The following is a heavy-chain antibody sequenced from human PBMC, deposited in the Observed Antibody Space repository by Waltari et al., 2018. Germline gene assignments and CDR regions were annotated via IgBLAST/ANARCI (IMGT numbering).Heavy chain of an antibody. Sequence: QVQFVQSGAEVKKPGASVKVSCKASGYTFTSYAMHWVRQAPGQGLGWMGWNNAGNGNTKYSQKFQGRVTITRDTSASTAYMELSSLRSEDTAVYYCARDLYSSSWYLDYWGQGTLVTVSS. D-gene: IGHD6-13*01. J-gene: IGHJ4*02. V-gene: IGHV1-3*01. CDR3: ARDLYSSSWYLDY. CDR1: GYTFTSYA. CDR2: NNAGNGNT.